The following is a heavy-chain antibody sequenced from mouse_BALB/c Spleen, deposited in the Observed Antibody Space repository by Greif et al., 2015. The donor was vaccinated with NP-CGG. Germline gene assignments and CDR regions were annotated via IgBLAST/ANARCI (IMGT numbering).Heavy chain of an antibody. CDR3: TREEDSWFAY. CDR2: IYPSDSYT. V-gene: IGHV1-69*02. CDR1: GYTFTSYW. J-gene: IGHJ3*01. Sequence: QVQLKQSGAELVRPGASVKLSCKASGYTFTSYWINWVKQRPGQGLEWIGNIYPSDSYTNYNQKFKDKATLTVDKSSSTAYMQLSSPTSEDSAVHYCTREEDSWFAYWSQGTLVTVSA.